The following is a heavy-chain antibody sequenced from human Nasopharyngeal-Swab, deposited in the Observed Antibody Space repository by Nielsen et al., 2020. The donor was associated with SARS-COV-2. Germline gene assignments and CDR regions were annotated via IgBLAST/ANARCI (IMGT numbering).Heavy chain of an antibody. Sequence: WIRQPPGKGLEWVSAISSTGDYIYHAASVKGRFTISRDNAKNSVYLQMDSLRAEDTAVYFCTRDTPAMFAYWGQGTLVTVPS. V-gene: IGHV3-21*01. CDR3: TRDTPAMFAY. CDR2: ISSTGDYI. J-gene: IGHJ4*02.